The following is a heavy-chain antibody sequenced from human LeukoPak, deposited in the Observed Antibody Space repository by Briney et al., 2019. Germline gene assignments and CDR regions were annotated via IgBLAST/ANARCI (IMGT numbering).Heavy chain of an antibody. D-gene: IGHD6-19*01. CDR3: TKDRRQWVVPYFDA. J-gene: IGHJ4*02. V-gene: IGHV3-23*01. CDR2: ISSGGNT. CDR1: GFTFSTYA. Sequence: GGSLRLSCAASGFTFSTYAMSWVRHTPGKGLEWVSGISSGGNTQYTDSVKGRFTVSRDNSKNTLHLQMDSLRAEDTAIYYCTKDRRQWVVPYFDAWGQGTVVTVSS.